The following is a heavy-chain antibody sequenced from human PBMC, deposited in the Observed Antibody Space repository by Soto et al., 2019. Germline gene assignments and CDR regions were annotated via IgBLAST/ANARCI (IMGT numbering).Heavy chain of an antibody. J-gene: IGHJ5*02. Sequence: SETLSLTCTVSGGSISSYYWSWIRQPPGKGLEWIGYIYYSGSTNYNPSLKSRVTISVDTSKNQFSLKLSSVTAADTAVYYCARGYSSGWSKCFDPWGQGTLVTVSS. CDR1: GGSISSYY. V-gene: IGHV4-59*01. CDR3: ARGYSSGWSKCFDP. CDR2: IYYSGST. D-gene: IGHD6-19*01.